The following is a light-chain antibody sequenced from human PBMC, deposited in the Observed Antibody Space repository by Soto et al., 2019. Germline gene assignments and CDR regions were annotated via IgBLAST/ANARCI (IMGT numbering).Light chain of an antibody. CDR3: QSYDSSLSASVV. V-gene: IGLV1-40*01. Sequence: QSVLTQPPSVSGAPGQRVTISCTGSSSNIGAGYVVHWYQQLPGAAPKLLIYGNSNRPSGVPDRFSGSQSGTSASLAITGLQAEDEADYYCQSYDSSLSASVVFGGGTKLTVL. CDR1: SSNIGAGYV. CDR2: GNS. J-gene: IGLJ2*01.